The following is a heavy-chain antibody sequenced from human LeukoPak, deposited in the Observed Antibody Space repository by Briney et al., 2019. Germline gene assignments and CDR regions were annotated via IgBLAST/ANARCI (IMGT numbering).Heavy chain of an antibody. V-gene: IGHV5-51*01. CDR2: IYPGDSGN. CDR3: ASAVGQWLGAYYVDY. Sequence: GESPMIPCKGSGYSFTSYWISRVRQMPGKGLEWMGTIYPGDSGNKYSPSFQGQGTISAYKSISTAYLQWSSLKASDTAMYDCASAVGQWLGAYYVDYWGQGTLVTVSS. D-gene: IGHD6-19*01. J-gene: IGHJ4*02. CDR1: GYSFTSYW.